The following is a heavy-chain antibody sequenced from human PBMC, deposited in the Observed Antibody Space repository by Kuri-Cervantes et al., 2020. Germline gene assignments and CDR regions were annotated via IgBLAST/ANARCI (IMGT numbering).Heavy chain of an antibody. Sequence: GGSLRLSCAASGFTFSSYAMHWVRQAPGKGLEWVAVISYDGSNKYYADSVKGRFTISRDNSKNTLYLQMNSLRAEDTAVYYCARDRDIVVVPARKKRLDAFDIWGQGTMVTVSS. CDR2: ISYDGSNK. V-gene: IGHV3-30-3*01. D-gene: IGHD2-2*01. J-gene: IGHJ3*02. CDR1: GFTFSSYA. CDR3: ARDRDIVVVPARKKRLDAFDI.